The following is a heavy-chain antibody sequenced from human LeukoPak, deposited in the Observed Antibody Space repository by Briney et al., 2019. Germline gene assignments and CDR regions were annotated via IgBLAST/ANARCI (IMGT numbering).Heavy chain of an antibody. V-gene: IGHV3-48*01. Sequence: GGSLRLSCVASGFTFSSYSVNWVRQAPGKGLEWVSYISGTSGLIYYADSVKGRFTISRDNAKNSLYLQMNSLRGEDTAVYYCARDKDWGFDYWGQGTLVTVSS. J-gene: IGHJ4*02. D-gene: IGHD7-27*01. CDR1: GFTFSSYS. CDR3: ARDKDWGFDY. CDR2: ISGTSGLI.